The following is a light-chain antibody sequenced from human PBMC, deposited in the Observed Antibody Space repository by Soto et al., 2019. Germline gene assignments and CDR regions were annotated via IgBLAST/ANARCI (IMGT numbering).Light chain of an antibody. CDR2: DVT. V-gene: IGLV2-11*01. CDR3: SSYVGIYTWV. Sequence: QSVLTQPRSVSGSPGQSVTISCTGSSSDIGDYDYVSWYQHHPATAPRLIIYDVTKRPSGVPGRFSGSKSGNTASLTISGLQAEDEADYYCSSYVGIYTWVFGGGTKLTVL. J-gene: IGLJ3*02. CDR1: SSDIGDYDY.